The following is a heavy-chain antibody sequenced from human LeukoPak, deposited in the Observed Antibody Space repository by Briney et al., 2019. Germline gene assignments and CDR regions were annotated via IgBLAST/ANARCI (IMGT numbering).Heavy chain of an antibody. CDR2: IYYTGST. V-gene: IGHV4-59*01. Sequence: SETLSLTCAVSGGSISTYYWTWIRQPPGKGLEWIGYIYYTGSTNYNPSLKSRVTISVDTSKNQFSLRLMSVTAADTAVYYCARVYGSGYDFRGAFDIWGQGTMVTVSS. J-gene: IGHJ3*02. CDR3: ARVYGSGYDFRGAFDI. D-gene: IGHD5-12*01. CDR1: GGSISTYY.